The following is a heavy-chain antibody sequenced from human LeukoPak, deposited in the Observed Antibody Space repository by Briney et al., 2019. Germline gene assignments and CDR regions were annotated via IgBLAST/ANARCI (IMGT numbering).Heavy chain of an antibody. CDR3: ARTILYDSSGYSLGY. Sequence: VASVKVSCKASGYTFTGYYMHWVRQAPGQGLEWMGWINPNSGGTNYAQKFQGRVTMTRDTSISTAYMELSRLRSDDTAVYYCARTILYDSSGYSLGYWGQGNLVTVSS. J-gene: IGHJ4*02. V-gene: IGHV1-2*02. CDR2: INPNSGGT. CDR1: GYTFTGYY. D-gene: IGHD3-22*01.